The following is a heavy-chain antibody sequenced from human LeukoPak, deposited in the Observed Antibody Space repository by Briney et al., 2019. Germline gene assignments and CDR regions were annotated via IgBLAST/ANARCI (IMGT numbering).Heavy chain of an antibody. D-gene: IGHD2-2*02. V-gene: IGHV4-31*03. Sequence: SETLSLTCTVSGGSISSGGYYWSWVRQHPGKGLEWIGYIYYSGSTYYNPSLKSRVTISVDTSKNQFSLKLSSVTAADTAVYYCASLYCSSTSCYRNGMDVWGQGTTVTVSS. CDR2: IYYSGST. CDR3: ASLYCSSTSCYRNGMDV. CDR1: GGSISSGGYY. J-gene: IGHJ6*02.